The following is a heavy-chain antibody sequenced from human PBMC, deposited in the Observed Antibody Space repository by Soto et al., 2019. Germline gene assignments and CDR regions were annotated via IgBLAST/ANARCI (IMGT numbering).Heavy chain of an antibody. CDR1: GGTFSSYA. Sequence: SVKVSCKASGGTFSSYAISWVRQAPGQGLEWMGGIIPIFGTANYAQKFQGRVTITADESTSTAYMELSSLRSEDTAVYYCASWHYYGSGSYYYQADYWGQGTLVTVSS. J-gene: IGHJ4*02. CDR2: IIPIFGTA. D-gene: IGHD3-10*01. V-gene: IGHV1-69*13. CDR3: ASWHYYGSGSYYYQADY.